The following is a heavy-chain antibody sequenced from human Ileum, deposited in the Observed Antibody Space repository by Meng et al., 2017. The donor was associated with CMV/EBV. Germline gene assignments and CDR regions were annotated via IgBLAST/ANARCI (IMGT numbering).Heavy chain of an antibody. CDR1: GVSVSIFN. J-gene: IGHJ4*02. Sequence: EGQLVEAGAGLVKPGESLSLSCTASGVSVSIFNIYWIRHAPAKGMERVSSVCLNSHIYNTYTPTGRFTVTIDNAKNKVYLQLNSLRAEDTAVYYYVCGPLADTAGFDYWGQGTLVTVSS. D-gene: IGHD5-18*01. V-gene: IGHV3-21*02. CDR2: VCLNSHI. CDR3: VCGPLADTAGFDY.